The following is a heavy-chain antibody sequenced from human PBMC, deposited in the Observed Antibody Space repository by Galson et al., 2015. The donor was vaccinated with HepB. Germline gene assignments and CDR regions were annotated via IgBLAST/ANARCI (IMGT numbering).Heavy chain of an antibody. V-gene: IGHV3-33*01. CDR3: ATNYDYVWGSPKGY. D-gene: IGHD3-16*01. Sequence: SLRLSCAASGFTFSSYGMHWVRQAPGKGLEWVAVIWYDGSDKYYADSVKGRFTISRDNSKNTPYLQMNSLRAEDTAVYYCATNYDYVWGSPKGYWGQGTLVTVSS. J-gene: IGHJ4*02. CDR1: GFTFSSYG. CDR2: IWYDGSDK.